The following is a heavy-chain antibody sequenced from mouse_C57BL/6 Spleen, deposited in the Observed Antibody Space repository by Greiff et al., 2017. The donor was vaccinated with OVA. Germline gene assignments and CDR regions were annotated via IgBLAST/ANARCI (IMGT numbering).Heavy chain of an antibody. D-gene: IGHD3-2*02. V-gene: IGHV10-3*01. CDR3: VRGATAQASFAY. CDR2: IRSKSSNYAT. CDR1: GFTFNTYA. J-gene: IGHJ3*01. Sequence: EVQRVESGGGLVQPKGSLKLSCAASGFTFNTYAMHWVRQAPGKGLEWVARIRSKSSNYATYYADSVKDRFTISRDDSQSMLYLQMNNLKTEDTAMYYCVRGATAQASFAYWGQGTLVTVSA.